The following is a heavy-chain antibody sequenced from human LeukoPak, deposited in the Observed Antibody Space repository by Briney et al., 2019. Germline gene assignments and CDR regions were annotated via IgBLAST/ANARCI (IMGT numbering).Heavy chain of an antibody. CDR3: ASDSSTYAGPPAY. D-gene: IGHD2-2*01. CDR1: GFTFSSYS. J-gene: IGHJ4*02. CDR2: IGAAGSTI. V-gene: IGHV3-48*01. Sequence: GGSRRLCCAASGFTFSSYSMNWVRQAPGKGLERVSYIGAAGSTIYYADSVKGRFTISRDNAKNSLFLQMNSLRAEDTAVYYCASDSSTYAGPPAYWGQGTLVTVSS.